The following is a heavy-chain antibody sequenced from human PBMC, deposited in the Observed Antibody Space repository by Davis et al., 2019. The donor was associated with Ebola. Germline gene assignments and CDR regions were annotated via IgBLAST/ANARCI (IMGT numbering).Heavy chain of an antibody. V-gene: IGHV3-9*01. Sequence: PGGSLRLSCASSEFAFDDYAMHWVRQAPGKGLEWVSGINWNSANIDYADSVKGRFTISRDNAKKSLYLQMSSLRPEDTAMYYCAKDLRGTNCGGDCFSWAFHFWGQGTMVTVSA. CDR2: INWNSANI. J-gene: IGHJ3*01. CDR1: EFAFDDYA. D-gene: IGHD2-21*02. CDR3: AKDLRGTNCGGDCFSWAFHF.